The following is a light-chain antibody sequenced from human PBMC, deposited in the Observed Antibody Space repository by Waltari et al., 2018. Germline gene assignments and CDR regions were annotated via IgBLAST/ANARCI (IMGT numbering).Light chain of an antibody. CDR2: CAS. CDR1: QTLYTSNNKNY. Sequence: ESVMTQFPVPFAAPLVERVIMTSKSSQTLYTSNNKNYLAWYQQKPGQPPQMLIYCASTRESGVPDRFSGSGSGTDFTLTITSLQAEDVAVYYCQQYYNTPPTFGPGTKVDIK. J-gene: IGKJ3*01. CDR3: QQYYNTPPT. V-gene: IGKV4-1*01.